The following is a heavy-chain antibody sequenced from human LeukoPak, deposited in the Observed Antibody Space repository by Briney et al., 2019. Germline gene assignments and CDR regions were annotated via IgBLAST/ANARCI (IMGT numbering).Heavy chain of an antibody. J-gene: IGHJ3*02. CDR2: IDHSGST. D-gene: IGHD2-21*01. CDR1: GYTISSGYY. Sequence: SETLSLTCTVSGYTISSGYYWGWIRQPPGKGLEWTGSIDHSGSTYYNPSLKSRITISVDTSKNQFSLKLSSVTAADTAMYYCARVERFESILDAFDIWGRGTMVTVSS. CDR3: ARVERFESILDAFDI. V-gene: IGHV4-38-2*02.